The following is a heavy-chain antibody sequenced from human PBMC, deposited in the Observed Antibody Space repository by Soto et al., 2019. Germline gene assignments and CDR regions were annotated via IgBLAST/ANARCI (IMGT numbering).Heavy chain of an antibody. Sequence: SETLSLTCAVYGGSFSGYYWSWIRQPPGKGLEWIGQINHSGSTNYNPSLKSRVTISVDTSKNQFSLKLSSVTAADTAVYYCASINYYGSGSYRYYYGMDVWGQGTTVTVSS. CDR2: INHSGST. V-gene: IGHV4-34*01. J-gene: IGHJ6*02. CDR3: ASINYYGSGSYRYYYGMDV. CDR1: GGSFSGYY. D-gene: IGHD3-10*01.